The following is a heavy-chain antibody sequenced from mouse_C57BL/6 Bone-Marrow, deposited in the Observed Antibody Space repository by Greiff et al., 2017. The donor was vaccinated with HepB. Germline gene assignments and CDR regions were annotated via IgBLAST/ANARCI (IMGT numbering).Heavy chain of an antibody. J-gene: IGHJ2*01. CDR2: IYPGSGNT. D-gene: IGHD2-4*01. Sequence: QVQLQQSGAELVRPGASVKLSCKASGYTFTDYYINWVKQRPGQGLEWIARIYPGSGNTYYNEKFKGKATLTAEKSPSTAYMQLSSLTSEDSAVYFCARSDYDYGYFDYWGQGTTLTVSS. CDR1: GYTFTDYY. CDR3: ARSDYDYGYFDY. V-gene: IGHV1-76*01.